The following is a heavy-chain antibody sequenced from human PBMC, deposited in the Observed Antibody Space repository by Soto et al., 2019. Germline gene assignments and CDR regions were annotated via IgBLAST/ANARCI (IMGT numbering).Heavy chain of an antibody. CDR1: GFTFSSYG. V-gene: IGHV3-30*18. Sequence: QVQLVESEGGVVQPGRSLRLSCAASGFTFSSYGMHWVRQAPGKGLEWVAVISYDGSNKYYADSVKGRFTISRDHSKNTLYLHMNSLRAEDTAVYYCAKSIVGAIRSGMDVWGQGTTVTVSS. D-gene: IGHD1-26*01. CDR2: ISYDGSNK. CDR3: AKSIVGAIRSGMDV. J-gene: IGHJ6*02.